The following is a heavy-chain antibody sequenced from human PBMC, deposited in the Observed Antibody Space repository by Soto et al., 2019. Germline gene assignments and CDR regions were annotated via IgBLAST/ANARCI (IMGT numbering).Heavy chain of an antibody. CDR2: SYYSGTT. CDR1: GASISVHSYY. J-gene: IGHJ5*02. V-gene: IGHV4-39*01. Sequence: SETLSLTCTVSGASISVHSYYWTWIRQPPWKGLDWIVSSYYSGTTYFNPSLKSRATISVDTSKNQFSLRLNSVTAAEAAFYYCTRRYNWNDNYFVPWGPGALVKSPQ. D-gene: IGHD1-20*01. CDR3: TRRYNWNDNYFVP.